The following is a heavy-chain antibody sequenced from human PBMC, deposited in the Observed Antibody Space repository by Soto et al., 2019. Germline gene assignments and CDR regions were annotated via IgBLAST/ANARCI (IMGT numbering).Heavy chain of an antibody. CDR2: ISGSTRHT. J-gene: IGHJ4*02. CDR1: GFTFSDYY. V-gene: IGHV3-11*05. Sequence: QVQLVESGGGLVKPGGSLRLSCAVSGFTFSDYYMTWIRQAPGKGLEWVSYISGSTRHTNDADSVKGRFTISRDNAKNSLFLQMNSLRAEDTAVYYCARGRGAAADYFDFWGQGTLVTVSS. D-gene: IGHD6-13*01. CDR3: ARGRGAAADYFDF.